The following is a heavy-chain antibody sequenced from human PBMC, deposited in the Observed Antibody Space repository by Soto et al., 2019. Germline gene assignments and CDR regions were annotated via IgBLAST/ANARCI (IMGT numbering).Heavy chain of an antibody. CDR2: IIPIFGTA. CDR1: GGTFSSYA. D-gene: IGHD5-18*01. J-gene: IGHJ6*02. CDR3: ARPWSDTAMGEQGYYYYGMDV. V-gene: IGHV1-69*01. Sequence: QVQLVQSGAEVKKPGSSVKVSCKASGGTFSSYAISWVRQAPGQGLEWMGGIIPIFGTANYAQKFQGRVTITADESTSTAYMELSSLRSEDTAVYYCARPWSDTAMGEQGYYYYGMDVWGQGTTVTVSS.